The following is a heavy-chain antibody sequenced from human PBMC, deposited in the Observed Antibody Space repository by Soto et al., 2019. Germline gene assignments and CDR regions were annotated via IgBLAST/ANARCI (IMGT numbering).Heavy chain of an antibody. V-gene: IGHV3-23*01. D-gene: IGHD6-13*01. Sequence: GSLRLSCAASGFTFSNYALSWIRQAPGKGLEWVSGIGRSGGGTYYADSVRGRFTISRDDSKNTLYLQMNSPRAEDTAVFYCTARPAAGDTFAFDYWGQGALVTVSS. CDR2: IGRSGGGT. CDR3: TARPAAGDTFAFDY. CDR1: GFTFSNYA. J-gene: IGHJ4*02.